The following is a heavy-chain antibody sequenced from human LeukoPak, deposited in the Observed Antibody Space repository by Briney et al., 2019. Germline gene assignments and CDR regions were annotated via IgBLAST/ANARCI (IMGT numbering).Heavy chain of an antibody. V-gene: IGHV3-64*01. D-gene: IGHD4-23*01. CDR2: ICRNRCST. CDR1: GFTFRNYA. J-gene: IGHJ4*02. CDR3: SRAGGDDYVGNSQFDY. Sequence: PGGSHRLSRAASGFTFRNYAMLWVRQAPGKGREDVSAICRNRCSTNYANPAKGRFNISRDNSQSTLYVQMGSLRAGDIAVYFFSRAGGDDYVGNSQFDYGGREPWSPSPQ.